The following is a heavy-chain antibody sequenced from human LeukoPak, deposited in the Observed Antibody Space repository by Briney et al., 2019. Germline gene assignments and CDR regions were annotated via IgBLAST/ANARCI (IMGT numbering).Heavy chain of an antibody. CDR1: GGTFSSYA. V-gene: IGHV1-69*04. J-gene: IGHJ4*02. D-gene: IGHD2-2*01. Sequence: SVKVSCKASGGTFSSYAISWVRQAPGQGLEWMGRIIPILGIANYAQKFQGRVTITADKSTSTAYMELSSLRSEDTAVYYCARDARAYCSSTSCSYYFDYWGQGTLVTVSS. CDR2: IIPILGIA. CDR3: ARDARAYCSSTSCSYYFDY.